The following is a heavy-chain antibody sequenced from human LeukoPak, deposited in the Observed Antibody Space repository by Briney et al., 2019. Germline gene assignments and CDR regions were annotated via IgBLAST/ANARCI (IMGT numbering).Heavy chain of an antibody. CDR2: IKQDGSEK. CDR1: GFTFSSYW. CDR3: ARVPRELNSGWYAWADY. Sequence: GGSLRLSCAASGFTFSSYWMSWVRQAPGKGLEWVANIKQDGSEKYYVDSVKGRFTISRDNAKNSLYLQMNSLRAEDTAVYYCARVPRELNSGWYAWADYWGQGTLVTVSS. J-gene: IGHJ4*02. V-gene: IGHV3-7*01. D-gene: IGHD6-19*01.